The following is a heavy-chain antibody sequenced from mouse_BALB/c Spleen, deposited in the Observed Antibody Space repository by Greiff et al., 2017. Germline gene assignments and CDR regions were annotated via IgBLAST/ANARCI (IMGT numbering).Heavy chain of an antibody. CDR3: ARRYYGSQAMDY. V-gene: IGHV1-77*01. D-gene: IGHD1-1*01. CDR1: GYTFTDYV. Sequence: VKLVESGPELVKPGASVKMSCKASGYTFTDYVISWVKQRTGQGLEWIGEIYPGSGSTYYNEKFKGKATLTADKSSNTAYMQLSSLTSEDAAVYFCARRYYGSQAMDYWGQGTSVTVSA. J-gene: IGHJ4*01. CDR2: IYPGSGST.